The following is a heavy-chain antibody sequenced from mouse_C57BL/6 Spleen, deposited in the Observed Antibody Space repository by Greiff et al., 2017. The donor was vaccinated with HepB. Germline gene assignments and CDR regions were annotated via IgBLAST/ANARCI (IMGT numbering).Heavy chain of an antibody. CDR3: VRSSYYYGSSSFDY. CDR2: IRSKSNNYAT. V-gene: IGHV10-1*01. CDR1: GFSFNTYA. J-gene: IGHJ2*01. Sequence: EVNLVESGGGLVQPKGSLKLSCAASGFSFNTYAMNWVRQAPGKGVEWVARIRSKSNNYATYYADSVKDRFTISRDDSESMLYLQMNNLKTEDTAMYYCVRSSYYYGSSSFDYWGQGTTLTVSS. D-gene: IGHD1-1*01.